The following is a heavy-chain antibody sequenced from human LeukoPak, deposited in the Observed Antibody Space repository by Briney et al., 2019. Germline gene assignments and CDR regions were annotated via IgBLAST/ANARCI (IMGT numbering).Heavy chain of an antibody. D-gene: IGHD6-19*01. V-gene: IGHV1-46*01. J-gene: IGHJ4*02. CDR2: INPSGSST. Sequence: ASVKVSCKASGDTFTTYYVHWVRQAPGQGLEWVGMINPSGSSTTYAQQFQGRVTMTRDMSTSTVYMELSSLRSDDTAIYYCARGRGAVAGSYYFDYWGQGTLVTVSS. CDR1: GDTFTTYY. CDR3: ARGRGAVAGSYYFDY.